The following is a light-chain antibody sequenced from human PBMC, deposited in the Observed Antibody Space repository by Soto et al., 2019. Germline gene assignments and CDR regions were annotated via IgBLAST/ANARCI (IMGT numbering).Light chain of an antibody. CDR3: SSYTSSSTLVV. CDR2: EVS. Sequence: ALTQPASVSGSPGQSITISCTGTSSDVGGYNYVSWYQQHPGKAPKLMIYEVSNWPSGVSNRFSGSKSGNTASLTISGLQAEDEADYYCSSYTSSSTLVVFGGGTQLTVL. CDR1: SSDVGGYNY. V-gene: IGLV2-14*01. J-gene: IGLJ2*01.